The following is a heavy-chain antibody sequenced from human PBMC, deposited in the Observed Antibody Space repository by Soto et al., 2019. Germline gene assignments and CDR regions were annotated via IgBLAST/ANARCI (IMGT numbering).Heavy chain of an antibody. V-gene: IGHV1-2*04. CDR2: INPNSGGT. J-gene: IGHJ6*02. CDR3: ARDSAPAAAGPSHYYYYYGMDV. CDR1: GYTFTGYY. Sequence: ASVKVSCKASGYTFTGYYMHWVRQAPGQGLEWMGWINPNSGGTNYAQKFQGWVTMTRDTSISTAYMELSRLRSDDTAVYYCARDSAPAAAGPSHYYYYYGMDVWGQGTTVTVSS. D-gene: IGHD6-13*01.